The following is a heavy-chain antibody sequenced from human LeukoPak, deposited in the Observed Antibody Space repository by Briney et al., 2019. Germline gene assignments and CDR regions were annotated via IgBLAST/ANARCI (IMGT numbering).Heavy chain of an antibody. J-gene: IGHJ3*02. CDR3: ARDSSYDSSGYYHDAFGI. CDR1: GFTVSSNY. V-gene: IGHV3-53*01. CDR2: IYSGGST. D-gene: IGHD3-22*01. Sequence: GSLRLSCAASGFTVSSNYMSWVRQAPGKGLEWVSVIYSGGSTYYADSVKGRSTISRDNSKNTLYLQMNSLRAEDTAVYYCARDSSYDSSGYYHDAFGIWGQGTMVTVSS.